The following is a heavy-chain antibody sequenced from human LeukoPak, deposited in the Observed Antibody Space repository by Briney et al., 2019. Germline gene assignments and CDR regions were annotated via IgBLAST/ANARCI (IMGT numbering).Heavy chain of an antibody. CDR1: GFTFSSYE. CDR2: ISSSGSTK. V-gene: IGHV3-48*03. Sequence: GGSLRLSCAASGFTFSSYEMNWVRQAPGKGLEWVSYISSSGSTKYYADSVKGRFTISRDNALNSLYLQMSSLRAEDTAVYYCAPLSPRQQLVVDHWGQGTLVTVSS. CDR3: APLSPRQQLVVDH. D-gene: IGHD6-13*01. J-gene: IGHJ4*02.